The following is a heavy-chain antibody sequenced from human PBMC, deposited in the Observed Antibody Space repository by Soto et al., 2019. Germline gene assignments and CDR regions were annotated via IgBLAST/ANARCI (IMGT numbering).Heavy chain of an antibody. CDR2: IIPIFGTA. CDR1: GGTFSSYA. D-gene: IGHD6-13*01. V-gene: IGHV1-69*06. Sequence: ASVKVSCKASGGTFSSYAISWVRQAPGQGLEWMGGIIPIFGTANYAQEFQGRVTITADKSTSTAYMELSSLRSEDTAVYYCARSDSNSWDGYYYYGMDVWGQGTTVTVSS. CDR3: ARSDSNSWDGYYYYGMDV. J-gene: IGHJ6*02.